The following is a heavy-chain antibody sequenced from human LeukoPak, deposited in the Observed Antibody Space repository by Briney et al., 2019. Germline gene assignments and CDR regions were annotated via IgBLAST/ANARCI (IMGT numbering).Heavy chain of an antibody. V-gene: IGHV4-4*02. CDR3: ARVRRRGADYDILTGYLAHYNWFDP. D-gene: IGHD3-9*01. CDR1: GGSSSRSNW. CDR2: IYHSGST. Sequence: SGTLSLTCAVSGGSSSRSNWWSWVRQPPGKGLEWIGEIYHSGSTNYNPSLKSRVTISVDKSKNQFSLKLSSVTAADTAVYYCARVRRRGADYDILTGYLAHYNWFDPWGQGTLVTVSS. J-gene: IGHJ5*02.